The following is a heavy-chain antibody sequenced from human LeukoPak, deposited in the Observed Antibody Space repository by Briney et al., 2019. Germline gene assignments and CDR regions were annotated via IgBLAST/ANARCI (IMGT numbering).Heavy chain of an antibody. CDR1: DGSISSYY. CDR2: IYYSGST. J-gene: IGHJ4*02. D-gene: IGHD6-19*01. V-gene: IGHV4-59*01. CDR3: ARSSSSGWYSAIDY. Sequence: PSETLSLTCTVSDGSISSYYWSWIRQPPGKGLEWIGYIYYSGSTNYNPSLKSRVTISVDTSKNQFSLKLTSVTAADTAVYYCARSSSSGWYSAIDYWGQGTLVTVSS.